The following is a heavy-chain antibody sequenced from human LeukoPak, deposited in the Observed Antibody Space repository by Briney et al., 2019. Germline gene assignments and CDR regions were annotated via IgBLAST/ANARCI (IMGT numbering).Heavy chain of an antibody. Sequence: GGSLRLSCAASGFTFSSYAMHWVRQAPGKGLEWVAVISYDGSNKYYADSVKGRFTISRDNSKNTLYLQMNSLRAEDTAVYYCAKLHNLNSDYWGQGTLVTVSS. CDR3: AKLHNLNSDY. CDR2: ISYDGSNK. CDR1: GFTFSSYA. D-gene: IGHD1-14*01. V-gene: IGHV3-30*04. J-gene: IGHJ4*02.